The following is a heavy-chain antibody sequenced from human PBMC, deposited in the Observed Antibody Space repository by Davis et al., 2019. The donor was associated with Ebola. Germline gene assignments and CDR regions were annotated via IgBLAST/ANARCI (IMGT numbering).Heavy chain of an antibody. D-gene: IGHD2-21*02. CDR1: GFAFSSSS. CDR3: ARGVDYAFDI. V-gene: IGHV3-48*02. CDR2: ISISRSAT. Sequence: PGGSLRLSCVASGFAFSSSSMNWVRQAPGKGLEWFSHISISRSATNYADSVKGRFTISRDNVRNSLSLQMNSLRDEDTAVYYCARGVDYAFDIWGQGTMVTVSS. J-gene: IGHJ3*02.